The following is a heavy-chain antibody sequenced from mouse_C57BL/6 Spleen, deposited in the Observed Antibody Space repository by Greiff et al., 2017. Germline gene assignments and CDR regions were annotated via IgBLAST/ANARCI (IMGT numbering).Heavy chain of an antibody. CDR2: IYPRSGNT. CDR1: GYTFTSYG. Sequence: QVQLQQSGAELARPGASVKLSCKASGYTFTSYGISWVKQRTGQGLEWIGEIYPRSGNTYYNEKFKGKATLTADKSSSTAYMELRSLTSDDSAVYFCARGGFITNLYAMDYWGQGTSVTVSS. J-gene: IGHJ4*01. D-gene: IGHD1-1*01. V-gene: IGHV1-81*01. CDR3: ARGGFITNLYAMDY.